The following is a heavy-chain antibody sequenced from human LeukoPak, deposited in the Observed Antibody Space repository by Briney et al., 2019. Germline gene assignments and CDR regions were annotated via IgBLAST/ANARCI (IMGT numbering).Heavy chain of an antibody. CDR3: ARDNSGWYWFDP. CDR1: GYTFTGYY. D-gene: IGHD6-19*01. V-gene: IGHV1-18*04. J-gene: IGHJ5*02. Sequence: ASVKVSCKASGYTFTGYYMHWVRQAPGQGLEWMGWISAYNGNANYAQKFQGRVTMTTDTSTSTAYMELRSLKSDDTAVYYCARDNSGWYWFDPWGQGTLVTVSS. CDR2: ISAYNGNA.